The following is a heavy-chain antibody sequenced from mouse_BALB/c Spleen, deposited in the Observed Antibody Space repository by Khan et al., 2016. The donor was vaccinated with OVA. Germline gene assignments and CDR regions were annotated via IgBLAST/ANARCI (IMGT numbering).Heavy chain of an antibody. V-gene: IGHV5-17*02. Sequence: EVQLVESGGGLVQPGGSRKLSCAASGFTFSNFGMHWIRQAPEKGLEWVAYISSDSITLYYADTMKGRFTISRDNPRNTLFLQMTSLRSEDTVMYYCARANWAWFAYWGQGTLVTVSA. D-gene: IGHD4-1*01. CDR2: ISSDSITL. CDR1: GFTFSNFG. J-gene: IGHJ3*01. CDR3: ARANWAWFAY.